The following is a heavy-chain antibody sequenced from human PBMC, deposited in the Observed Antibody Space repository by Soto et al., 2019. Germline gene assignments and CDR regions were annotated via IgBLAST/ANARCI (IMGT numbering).Heavy chain of an antibody. CDR1: GFTFSTYG. CDR3: AKERLGRGIDY. V-gene: IGHV3-30*02. J-gene: IGHJ4*02. Sequence: GGSLRLSCAASGFTFSTYGMHWVRQAPGKGLEYVAGVRHDGREEYYVDSVRGRFTISRDNYKNTLYLQVNSLRAEDTAVYYCAKERLGRGIDYWGQGILVTVSS. CDR2: VRHDGREE. D-gene: IGHD3-10*01.